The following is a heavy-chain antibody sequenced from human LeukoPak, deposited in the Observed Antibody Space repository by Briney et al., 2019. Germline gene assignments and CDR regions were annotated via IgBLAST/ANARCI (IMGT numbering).Heavy chain of an antibody. CDR3: AKDPRIAAAGTFDY. D-gene: IGHD6-13*01. CDR1: GFTFSSYG. CDR2: IRYDGSNK. J-gene: IGHJ4*02. V-gene: IGHV3-30*02. Sequence: GGSLRLSYAASGFTFSSYGMHWVRQAPGKGLEWVAFIRYDGSNKYYADSVKGRFTISRDNSKNTLYLQMNSLRAEDTAVYYCAKDPRIAAAGTFDYWGQGTLVTVSS.